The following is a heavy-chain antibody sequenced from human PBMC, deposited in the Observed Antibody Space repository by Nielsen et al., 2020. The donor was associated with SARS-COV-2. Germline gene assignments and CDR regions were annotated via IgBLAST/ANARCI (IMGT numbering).Heavy chain of an antibody. V-gene: IGHV3-30*03. CDR1: GFTFSSYG. D-gene: IGHD3-10*01. J-gene: IGHJ4*02. CDR2: TSYDGSSR. Sequence: GESLKISCAASGFTFSSYGMHWVRRAPGKGLEWVAVTSYDGSSRYYADSVKGRFTIYRDNSGNTLYLQMNSLRAEDTAIYYCARGAGRYWEATYFDYWGQGTLVTVSS. CDR3: ARGAGRYWEATYFDY.